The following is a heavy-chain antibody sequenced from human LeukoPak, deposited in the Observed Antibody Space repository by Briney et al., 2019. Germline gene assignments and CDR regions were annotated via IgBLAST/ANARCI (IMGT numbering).Heavy chain of an antibody. CDR2: ISSSADST. V-gene: IGHV3-23*01. D-gene: IGHD4/OR15-4a*01. CDR1: GFTFSSYA. CDR3: AKPLEKYTYGGNFDY. Sequence: GGSLRLSCAASGFTFSSYAVSWVRQAPGKGLAWVSVISSSADSTYYADSVKGRFTISRDNSKNTLYLQMNNLRAEDTAVYYCAKPLEKYTYGGNFDYWGQGLLVTVSS. J-gene: IGHJ4*02.